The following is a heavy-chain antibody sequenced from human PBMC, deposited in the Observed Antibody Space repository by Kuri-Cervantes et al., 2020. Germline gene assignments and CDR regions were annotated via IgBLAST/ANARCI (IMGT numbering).Heavy chain of an antibody. CDR1: GYTFTSYG. J-gene: IGHJ2*01. Sequence: ASVKVSCKASGYTFTSYGINRVRQAPGQGLEWMGWVSSYNGNTNYAQKLQGRVTMTTDTSTSTAYMELRSLRSDDTALYYCAKDLSGNWYGYFDLWGRGTLVTVSS. D-gene: IGHD1-1*01. CDR3: AKDLSGNWYGYFDL. CDR2: VSSYNGNT. V-gene: IGHV1-18*01.